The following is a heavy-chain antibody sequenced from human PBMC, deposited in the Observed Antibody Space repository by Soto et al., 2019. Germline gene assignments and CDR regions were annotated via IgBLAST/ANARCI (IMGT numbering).Heavy chain of an antibody. CDR3: ARQRRYSSSSDY. V-gene: IGHV1-69*13. CDR2: IIPIFGTA. J-gene: IGHJ4*02. D-gene: IGHD6-6*01. CDR1: GGTFSSYA. Sequence: GASVKVSCKASGGTFSSYAISWVRQAPGQGLEWMGGIIPIFGTANYAQKFQGRVTITADESTSTAYMELSSLRSEDTAVYYCARQRRYSSSSDYWGQGTLVTVSS.